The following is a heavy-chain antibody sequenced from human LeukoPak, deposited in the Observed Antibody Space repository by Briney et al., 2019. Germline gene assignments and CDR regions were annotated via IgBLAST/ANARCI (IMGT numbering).Heavy chain of an antibody. CDR2: INHSGST. V-gene: IGHV4-34*01. CDR3: ARRAGAAAGYYYYMDV. D-gene: IGHD6-13*01. Sequence: PSETLSLTCAVYGGSFSRYYWTWIRQPPGKGLEWIGEINHSGSTYYNPSLKSRVTISVDTSKNQFSLKLSSVTAADTAVYYCARRAGAAAGYYYYMDVWGKGTTVTISS. CDR1: GGSFSRYY. J-gene: IGHJ6*03.